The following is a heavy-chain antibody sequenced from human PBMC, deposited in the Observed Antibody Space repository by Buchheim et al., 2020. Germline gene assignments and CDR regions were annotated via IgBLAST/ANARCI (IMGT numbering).Heavy chain of an antibody. V-gene: IGHV3-66*01. D-gene: IGHD3-22*01. Sequence: EVQLVESGGGLVQPGGSLRLSCAVSGFTVSSDSMSWVRQAPGKGLEWVSAIYGGGATYYTASVKGRFNISRDSSKNTMYLQMSRRRDENTAMYYCARRQPSGSWFDPWGQGTL. CDR2: IYGGGAT. CDR1: GFTVSSDS. J-gene: IGHJ5*02. CDR3: ARRQPSGSWFDP.